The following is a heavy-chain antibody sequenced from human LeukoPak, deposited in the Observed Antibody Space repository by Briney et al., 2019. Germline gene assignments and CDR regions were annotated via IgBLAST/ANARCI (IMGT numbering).Heavy chain of an antibody. J-gene: IGHJ4*02. CDR1: GGSISSYY. D-gene: IGHD3-22*01. V-gene: IGHV4-4*07. CDR3: ARDYFDSSGYLVSFHY. CDR2: IYTSGST. Sequence: SETLSLTCTVSGGSISSYYWSWIRQPAGKGLEWIGRIYTSGSTNYNPSLKSRVTMSVDTSRQLSLKLSSVTAADTAVYYCARDYFDSSGYLVSFHYWGQGTLVTVSS.